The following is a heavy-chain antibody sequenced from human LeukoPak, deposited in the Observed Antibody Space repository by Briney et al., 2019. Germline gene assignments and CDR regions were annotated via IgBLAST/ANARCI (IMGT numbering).Heavy chain of an antibody. CDR1: GFTFNSYA. CDR3: AKDISSGYYYHYFDY. J-gene: IGHJ4*02. V-gene: IGHV3-23*01. D-gene: IGHD3-22*01. CDR2: ISGSGGST. Sequence: GGSLRLSCAASGFTFNSYAMSWVRQAPGKGLEWVSSISGSGGSTYYADSVKGRFTISRDNSKNTLYLQMNSLRAEDTAAYYCAKDISSGYYYHYFDYWGQGTLVTVSS.